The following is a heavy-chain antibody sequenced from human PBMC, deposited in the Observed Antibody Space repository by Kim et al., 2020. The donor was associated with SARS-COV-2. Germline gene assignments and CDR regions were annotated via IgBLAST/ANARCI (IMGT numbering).Heavy chain of an antibody. V-gene: IGHV4-59*08. D-gene: IGHD6-13*01. J-gene: IGHJ5*02. Sequence: SETLSLTCTVSGGSISSYYWSWIRQPPGKGLEWIGYIYYSGSTNYNPSLKSRVTISVDTSKNQFSLKLSSVTAADTAVYYCARQRSIAAAGLWFDPWGQGTLVTVSS. CDR2: IYYSGST. CDR1: GGSISSYY. CDR3: ARQRSIAAAGLWFDP.